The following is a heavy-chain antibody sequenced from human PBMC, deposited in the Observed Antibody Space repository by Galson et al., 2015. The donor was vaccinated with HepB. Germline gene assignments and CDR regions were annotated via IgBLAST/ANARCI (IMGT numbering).Heavy chain of an antibody. CDR1: GFTFSSYG. Sequence: SLRLSCAASGFTFSSYGMHWVRQAPGKGLEWVAVISYDGSNKYYADSVKGRFTISRDNSKNTLYLQMNSLRAEDTAVYYCAKVGDCSGGSCYLDPWGQGTLVTVSS. J-gene: IGHJ5*02. V-gene: IGHV3-30*18. CDR3: AKVGDCSGGSCYLDP. D-gene: IGHD2-15*01. CDR2: ISYDGSNK.